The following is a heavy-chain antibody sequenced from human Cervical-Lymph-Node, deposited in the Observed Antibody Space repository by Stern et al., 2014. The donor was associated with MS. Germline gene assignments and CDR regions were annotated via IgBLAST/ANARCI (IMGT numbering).Heavy chain of an antibody. CDR3: ARDRRLRRKGAPDAFDI. V-gene: IGHV4-61*02. Sequence: QLQLQESGPGLVKASQTLSLTCTVSGDSISNGSHYWSWIRQPAGKGLEWIGRMYTSGSTNYNPSLKSRATISVDTCKNQFSLKRRSGTAADTAVYYCARDRRLRRKGAPDAFDIWGQGTMVTVSS. D-gene: IGHD4-17*01. CDR1: GDSISNGSHY. J-gene: IGHJ3*02. CDR2: MYTSGST.